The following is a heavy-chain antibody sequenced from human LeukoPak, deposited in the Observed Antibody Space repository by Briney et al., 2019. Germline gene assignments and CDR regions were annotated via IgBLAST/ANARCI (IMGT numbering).Heavy chain of an antibody. CDR2: IYTSGST. D-gene: IGHD3-10*01. CDR1: GVSLRSGSNY. CDR3: ARDYSGSPGF. V-gene: IGHV4-61*02. Sequence: SETLSLTCTVSGVSLRSGSNYWSWIRQPAGKGLEWIGRIYTSGSTNYNLSLRSRVTISVDTSQNQFSLKLTSVTAADTAVYYCARDYSGSPGFWGQGTLVTVSA. J-gene: IGHJ4*02.